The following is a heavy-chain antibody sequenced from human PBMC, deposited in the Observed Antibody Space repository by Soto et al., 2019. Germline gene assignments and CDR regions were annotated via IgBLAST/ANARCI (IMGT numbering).Heavy chain of an antibody. J-gene: IGHJ4*02. D-gene: IGHD2-15*01. V-gene: IGHV3-74*01. CDR3: ARYCNGGSCSHGFDY. Sequence: EVQLVESGGGLVQPGGSLRLSCAASGFTFSTYWMHWVRQTPTKGLVWVSRINSDASTKDYADSVKGRFTISRDNAKNTLYLQMNGLRVEDTAVYYCARYCNGGSCSHGFDYWGQGSLVTVSS. CDR1: GFTFSTYW. CDR2: INSDASTK.